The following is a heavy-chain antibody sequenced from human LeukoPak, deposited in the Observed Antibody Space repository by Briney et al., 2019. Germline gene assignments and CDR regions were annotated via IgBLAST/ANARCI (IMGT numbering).Heavy chain of an antibody. J-gene: IGHJ3*02. V-gene: IGHV3-23*01. D-gene: IGHD6-19*01. CDR1: GFTFCSYA. CDR3: AKVRSSGWSDAFDI. Sequence: GGSLRVSCAASGFTFCSYAMRWVRAAPGERLECASDICGSGGSPYYADSVKGRFTISRDNSKNTRYLQMNGTRAEDRAGYYCAKVRSSGWSDAFDIWGQGTMVTVSS. CDR2: ICGSGGSP.